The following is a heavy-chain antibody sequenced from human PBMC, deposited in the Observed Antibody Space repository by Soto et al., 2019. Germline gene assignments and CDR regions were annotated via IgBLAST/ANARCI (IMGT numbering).Heavy chain of an antibody. CDR2: IIPIFGTA. V-gene: IGHV1-69*13. D-gene: IGHD2-21*02. Sequence: SVKVSCKASGGTFSSYAISWVRQAPGQGLEWMGGIIPIFGTANYAQKFQGRVTITADESTSTAYMELSSLRSEDTAVYYCAREGGNSLYYYYGMDVWGQGTTVTVSS. J-gene: IGHJ6*02. CDR3: AREGGNSLYYYYGMDV. CDR1: GGTFSSYA.